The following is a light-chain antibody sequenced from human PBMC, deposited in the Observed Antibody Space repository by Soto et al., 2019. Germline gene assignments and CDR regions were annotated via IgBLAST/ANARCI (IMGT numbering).Light chain of an antibody. CDR2: EVA. V-gene: IGLV2-14*01. J-gene: IGLJ3*02. CDR3: TSYTSSATWV. CDR1: SSDVGGYNL. Sequence: QSVLTQPASVSGSPGQSIAISCTGSSSDVGGYNLVSWYQHHPGKGPKLIIYEVANRPSWVSDRFSGSKSGNTASLTISGLQPEDEADYYCTSYTSSATWVFGGGTKLTVL.